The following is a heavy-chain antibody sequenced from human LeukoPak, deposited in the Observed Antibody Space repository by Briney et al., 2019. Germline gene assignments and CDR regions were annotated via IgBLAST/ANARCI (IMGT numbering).Heavy chain of an antibody. Sequence: QSLKISCKGSGYRFTIYWIAWVRHMPGRGLEWMGIISPDDSDIRYTPSFQGHVTISADKSISTAYLQWSSLQASDTAMYYCARHEGSGSYYSYWGQGTLVTVSS. CDR1: GYRFTIYW. CDR3: ARHEGSGSYYSY. D-gene: IGHD1-26*01. V-gene: IGHV5-51*01. CDR2: ISPDDSDI. J-gene: IGHJ4*02.